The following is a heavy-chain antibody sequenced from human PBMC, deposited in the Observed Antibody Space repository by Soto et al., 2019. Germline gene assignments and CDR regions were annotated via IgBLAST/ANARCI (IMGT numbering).Heavy chain of an antibody. V-gene: IGHV3-30*18. D-gene: IGHD3-22*01. CDR2: ISYDGSNK. CDR3: AKELYYYDSSGYQNSGMDV. CDR1: GFTFSSYG. J-gene: IGHJ6*02. Sequence: QVQLVESVGGVVQHGRSLRLSCAASGFTFSSYGMHWVRQAPGTGLERVAVISYDGSNKYYADSVKGRFTISRDNSKNTLYLQINSLRAEDTAVYYCAKELYYYDSSGYQNSGMDVWGQGTTVTVSS.